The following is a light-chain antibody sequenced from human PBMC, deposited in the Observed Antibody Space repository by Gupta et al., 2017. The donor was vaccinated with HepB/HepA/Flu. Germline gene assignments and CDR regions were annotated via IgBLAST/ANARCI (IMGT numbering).Light chain of an antibody. V-gene: IGKV1-5*03. CDR2: KAS. CDR1: QNVNTY. CDR3: LQYDSFPSS. J-gene: IGKJ2*03. Sequence: DIQMTQSPSTLSVSVGQRVTITCRASQNVNTYVAWYKQIPGKAPELLIYKASYLQSGVPSRFSGSGSGTEFTLTITILQPADFVTYYCLQYDSFPSSFGQGTNLEIK.